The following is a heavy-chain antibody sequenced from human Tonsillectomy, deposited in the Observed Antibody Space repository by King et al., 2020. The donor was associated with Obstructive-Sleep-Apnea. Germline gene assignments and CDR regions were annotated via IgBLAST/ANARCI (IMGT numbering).Heavy chain of an antibody. CDR2: IYYSGST. CDR1: GGSISSSSYY. J-gene: IGHJ6*02. Sequence: QLQESGPGLVKPSETLSLTCTVSGGSISSSSYYWGWIRQPPGKGLEWIGSIYYSGSTYYNPSLKSLVTISVDTSKNQFSLKLSSVTAADTAVYYCSREGDIVVVPAANMDVWGQGTTVTVSS. D-gene: IGHD2-2*01. V-gene: IGHV4-39*07. CDR3: SREGDIVVVPAANMDV.